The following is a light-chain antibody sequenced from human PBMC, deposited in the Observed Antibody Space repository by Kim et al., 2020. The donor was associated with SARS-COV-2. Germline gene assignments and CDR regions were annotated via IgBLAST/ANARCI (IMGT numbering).Light chain of an antibody. J-gene: IGKJ4*01. CDR3: QQYHNYPLT. V-gene: IGKV1-16*02. CDR2: AAS. Sequence: ASVGDRVTITCRASQDISNHLTWFQQKPGEAPKSLIYAASSLQSGVPSKFSGGGSGTDFTLTISSLQPEDFATYYCQQYHNYPLTFGGGTKVEIK. CDR1: QDISNH.